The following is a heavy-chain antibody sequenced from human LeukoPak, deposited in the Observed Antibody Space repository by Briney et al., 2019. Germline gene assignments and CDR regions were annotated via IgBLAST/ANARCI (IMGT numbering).Heavy chain of an antibody. V-gene: IGHV3-23*01. CDR1: GFTFSSDA. CDR2: ISSSTGST. CDR3: AKDRGRTWVQVAY. J-gene: IGHJ4*02. Sequence: GGSLRLSCAGTGFTFSSDAMGWVRQAPGKGLEWVSGISSSTGSTYYADSVKGRFTISRDNSKNTLYLQMNSLRAEDTAVYYCAKDRGRTWVQVAYGGRGTLVPVSS. D-gene: IGHD3-10*01.